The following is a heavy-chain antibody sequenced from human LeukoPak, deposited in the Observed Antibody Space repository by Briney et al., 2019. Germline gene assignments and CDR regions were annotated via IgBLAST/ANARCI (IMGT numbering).Heavy chain of an antibody. CDR3: ARVSARGYDY. D-gene: IGHD5-18*01. CDR1: GFMFDTYI. J-gene: IGHJ4*02. V-gene: IGHV3-48*04. CDR2: INSINAV. Sequence: GWSLRLSCAASGFMFDTYIMTWVRQAPGKGLEWISYINSINAVYYTDSVQGRFNISRDNAKNSLYLQMNSLRVEDTAMYYCARVSARGYDYWGRGTLVTVSS.